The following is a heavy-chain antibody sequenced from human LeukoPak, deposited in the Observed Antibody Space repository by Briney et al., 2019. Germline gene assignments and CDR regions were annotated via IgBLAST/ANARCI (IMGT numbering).Heavy chain of an antibody. Sequence: ASVKVSCKASGYTFTSYGISWVRQAPGQGLEWMGWITAYNDNTNYAQKLQGRVTMTTDPSTSTAYMELRSLRSDDTAVYYCARALLWFGEPSHIDYWGQGTLVTASS. J-gene: IGHJ4*02. CDR3: ARALLWFGEPSHIDY. CDR1: GYTFTSYG. V-gene: IGHV1-18*01. D-gene: IGHD3-10*01. CDR2: ITAYNDNT.